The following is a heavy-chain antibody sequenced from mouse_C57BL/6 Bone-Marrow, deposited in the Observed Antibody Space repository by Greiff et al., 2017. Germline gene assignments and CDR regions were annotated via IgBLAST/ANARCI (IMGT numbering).Heavy chain of an antibody. V-gene: IGHV8-12*01. CDR3: ARRAEGLRGGYYAMDY. Sequence: QVTLKESGPGILQSSQTLSLTCSFSGFSLSTSGMGVSWIRQPSGKGLEWLAHIYWDDDKRYNPSLKSRLTISTDTSRNQVFLKITSVDTADTATYYCARRAEGLRGGYYAMDYWGQGTSVTVSS. CDR2: IYWDDDK. J-gene: IGHJ4*01. D-gene: IGHD2-4*01. CDR1: GFSLSTSGMG.